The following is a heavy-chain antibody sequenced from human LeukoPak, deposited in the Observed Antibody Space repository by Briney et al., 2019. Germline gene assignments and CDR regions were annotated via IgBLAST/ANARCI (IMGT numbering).Heavy chain of an antibody. CDR1: GGTFSSYT. CDR2: IIPIFGTA. V-gene: IGHV1-69*05. J-gene: IGHJ4*02. D-gene: IGHD3-10*01. Sequence: ASVKVSCKASGGTFSSYTISWVRQAPGQGLEWMGGIIPIFGTANYAQKFQGRVTITTDESTSTAYMELSSLRSEDTAVYYCARGTMVRGVVDYWGQGTLVTVSS. CDR3: ARGTMVRGVVDY.